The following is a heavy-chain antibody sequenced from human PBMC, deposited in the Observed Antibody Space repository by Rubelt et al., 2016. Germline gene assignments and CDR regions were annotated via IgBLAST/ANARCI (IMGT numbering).Heavy chain of an antibody. D-gene: IGHD3-22*01. Sequence: QLQLQESGPGLVKPSETLSLTCTVSGGSISSSSYYWGWIRQPPGKGLEWIGSLYYSGNTFYNPSLPVGVPVPVAPSNIHFSLRLGSVTSAGTAVDSCAGGYDSSGFPLAYWGQGTLVTVSS. V-gene: IGHV4-39*07. CDR3: AGGYDSSGFPLAY. CDR2: LYYSGNT. CDR1: GGSISSSSYY. J-gene: IGHJ4*02.